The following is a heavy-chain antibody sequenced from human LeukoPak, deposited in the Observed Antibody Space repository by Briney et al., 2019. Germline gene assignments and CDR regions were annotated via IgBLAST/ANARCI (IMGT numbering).Heavy chain of an antibody. J-gene: IGHJ4*02. CDR1: GGSITNYY. Sequence: KPSETLSLTCTVSGGSITNYYWTWIRQPPGKGLEWIGHIYYCGSTNYNPSLKSRVTISVDTSKNQFSLKLSSVTAADTAVYYCARVKMATTHFDYWGQGTLVTVSS. V-gene: IGHV4-59*01. CDR3: ARVKMATTHFDY. CDR2: IYYCGST. D-gene: IGHD5-24*01.